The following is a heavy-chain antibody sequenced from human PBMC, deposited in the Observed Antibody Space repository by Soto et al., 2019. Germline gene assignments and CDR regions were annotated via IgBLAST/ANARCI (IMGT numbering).Heavy chain of an antibody. J-gene: IGHJ6*03. CDR1: GFTFSSYG. V-gene: IGHV3-30*18. Sequence: LRLSCAASGFTFSSYGMHWVRQAPGKGLEWVAVISYDGSNKYYADSVKGRFTISRDNSKNTLYLQMNSLRAEDTAVYYCAKSAVPYYYYYMDVWGKGTTVTVSS. CDR2: ISYDGSNK. CDR3: AKSAVPYYYYYMDV.